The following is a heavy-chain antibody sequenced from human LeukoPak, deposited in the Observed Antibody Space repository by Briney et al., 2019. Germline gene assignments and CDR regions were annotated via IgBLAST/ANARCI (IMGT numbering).Heavy chain of an antibody. D-gene: IGHD6-13*01. CDR2: ISSFSNYI. V-gene: IGHV3-21*05. J-gene: IGHJ1*01. CDR3: SRGPRNSSSYQYFQH. CDR1: GFTFSSYS. Sequence: PGGSLRLSCAASGFTFSSYSMKWVRQAPGKGLEWLSYISSFSNYIYYADSAKGRFSISRDNAKNSLFLQMNSLRVEDTAVYYCSRGPRNSSSYQYFQHWGQGTLVTVSS.